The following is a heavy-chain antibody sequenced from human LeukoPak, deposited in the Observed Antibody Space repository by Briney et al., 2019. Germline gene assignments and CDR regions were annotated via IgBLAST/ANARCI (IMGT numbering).Heavy chain of an antibody. J-gene: IGHJ3*02. Sequence: GGSLRLSCAASGFTFSSYAMHRVRQAPGKGLEGVSSISSSSSSYIYYADSVKGRFTISRDNAKNSLYLQMNSLRAEDTAVYYCARDFGSWYGIPDAFDIWGQGTMVTVSS. D-gene: IGHD6-13*01. CDR1: GFTFSSYA. V-gene: IGHV3-21*01. CDR3: ARDFGSWYGIPDAFDI. CDR2: ISSSSSSYI.